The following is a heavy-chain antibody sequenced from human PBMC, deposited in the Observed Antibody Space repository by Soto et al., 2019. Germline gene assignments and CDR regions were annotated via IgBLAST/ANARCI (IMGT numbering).Heavy chain of an antibody. V-gene: IGHV1-18*01. CDR3: ARPEWLSSGWYIATPGGDY. Sequence: QVQLVQSGAEVKKPGASVKVSCKASGYTFTSYGISWVRQAPGQGLEWMGWISAYNGNTNYAQKLQGRVTMTTDTSTSTAYRELRGLRSDDTAVYYCARPEWLSSGWYIATPGGDYWGQGTLVTVSS. D-gene: IGHD6-19*01. CDR1: GYTFTSYG. J-gene: IGHJ4*02. CDR2: ISAYNGNT.